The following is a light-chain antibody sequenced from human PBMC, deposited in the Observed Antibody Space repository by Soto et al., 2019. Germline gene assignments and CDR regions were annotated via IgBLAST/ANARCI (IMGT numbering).Light chain of an antibody. CDR2: GAS. Sequence: EIVMTQSPATLSVSPGERATLSCRASQSVSSNLAWYQQKPGQAPRLLIYGASTRATGIPARFSGSGSGTDFTLTISSLEPEDFAVYYCQQYQNLWTFGQGTKVDIK. CDR3: QQYQNLWT. CDR1: QSVSSN. V-gene: IGKV3-15*01. J-gene: IGKJ1*01.